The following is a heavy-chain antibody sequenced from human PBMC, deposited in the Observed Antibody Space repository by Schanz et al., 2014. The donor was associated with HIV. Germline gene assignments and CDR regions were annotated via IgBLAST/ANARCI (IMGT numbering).Heavy chain of an antibody. CDR2: INHNGDT. J-gene: IGHJ4*02. CDR3: ARATTDPFQPTYYFDS. Sequence: QVQLQESGPGLVKPSETLSLTCAVYGSFGGTWWNWIRQTPGKGLEYIGDINHNGDTRYNPSLKSRVPIPLDSPKRQFSLMLKSVTAADTAVYFCARATTDPFQPTYYFDSWGQGTLVTVSS. D-gene: IGHD1-1*01. CDR1: GSFGGTW. V-gene: IGHV4-34*10.